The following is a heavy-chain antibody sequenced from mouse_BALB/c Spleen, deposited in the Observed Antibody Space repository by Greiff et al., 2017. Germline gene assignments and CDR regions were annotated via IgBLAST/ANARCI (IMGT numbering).Heavy chain of an antibody. Sequence: QVQLKESGPGLVAPSQSLSITCTVSGFSLTSYGVHWVRQPPGKGLEWLGVIWAGGSTNYNSALMSRLSISKDNSKSQVFLKMNSLQTDDTAMYYCAINLLWLRRERFYYAMDYWGQGTSVTVSS. CDR2: IWAGGST. D-gene: IGHD2-2*01. CDR1: GFSLTSYG. J-gene: IGHJ4*01. V-gene: IGHV2-9*02. CDR3: AINLLWLRRERFYYAMDY.